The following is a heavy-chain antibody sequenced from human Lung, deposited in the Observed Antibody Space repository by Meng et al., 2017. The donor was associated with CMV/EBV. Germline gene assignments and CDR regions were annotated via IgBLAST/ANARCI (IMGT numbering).Heavy chain of an antibody. D-gene: IGHD5-24*01. Sequence: QVELQGWVHGLGKPYQTLSLTCTVYGGSIGRVCSYWSLIGQHPGKGLEWIGYIYYTGSTFYIPSLKSRVTISVDTSKNQFSLKLIPATAADTAVYYCARDAGRDGYATPKFDYCGQGTLVTVSS. CDR3: ARDAGRDGYATPKFDY. V-gene: IGHV4-31*03. CDR1: GGSIGRVCSY. J-gene: IGHJ4*02. CDR2: IYYTGST.